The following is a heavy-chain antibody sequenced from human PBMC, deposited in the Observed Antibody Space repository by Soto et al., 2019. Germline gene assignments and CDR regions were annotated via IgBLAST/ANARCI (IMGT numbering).Heavy chain of an antibody. CDR3: TTSWNAGTGFDP. J-gene: IGHJ5*02. D-gene: IGHD1-1*01. CDR2: IKSKTDGGTT. V-gene: IGHV3-15*01. CDR1: GFTFSNAW. Sequence: GGSLRLSCAASGFTFSNAWMSWVRQAPGKGLEWVGRIKSKTDGGTTDYAAPVKGRFTISRDDSKNTLYLQMNSLKTEDTAVYYCTTSWNAGTGFDPWGQGTLVTVSS.